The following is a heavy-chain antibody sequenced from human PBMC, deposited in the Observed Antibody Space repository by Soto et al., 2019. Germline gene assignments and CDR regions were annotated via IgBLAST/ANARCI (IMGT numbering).Heavy chain of an antibody. Sequence: QLQLQESGPGLVKPSETLSLTCTVSGGSISSSSYYWGWIRQPPGKGLEWIGTIYYSGSTYYNPSLKSRVTIAVDTSKHQLHRTLRSVTAADTAVFYCARRGSGGIAVAGTSFDYWGQGTLVTVSS. J-gene: IGHJ4*02. D-gene: IGHD6-19*01. CDR2: IYYSGST. CDR1: GGSISSSSYY. CDR3: ARRGSGGIAVAGTSFDY. V-gene: IGHV4-39*01.